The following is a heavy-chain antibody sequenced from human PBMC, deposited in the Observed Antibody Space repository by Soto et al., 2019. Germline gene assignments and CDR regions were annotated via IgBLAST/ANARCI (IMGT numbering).Heavy chain of an antibody. V-gene: IGHV4-39*01. J-gene: IGHJ4*02. D-gene: IGHD3-3*01. CDR3: ARRRRITIFGVVMTYYFDY. Sequence: PSETLSLTCTVSGGSISSSSYYWGWIRQPPGKGLEWIGSIYYSGSTYYTPSLKSRVTISVDTSKNQFSLKLSSVTAADTAVYYCARRRRITIFGVVMTYYFDYWGQGTLVTVS. CDR2: IYYSGST. CDR1: GGSISSSSYY.